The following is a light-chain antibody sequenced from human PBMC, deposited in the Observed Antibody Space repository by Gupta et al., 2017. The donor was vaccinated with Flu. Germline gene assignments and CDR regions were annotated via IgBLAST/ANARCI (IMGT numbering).Light chain of an antibody. CDR2: DAS. CDR3: QKHGNWPIT. V-gene: IGKV3-11*01. Sequence: EIVSIQSPATMCLSQRERATLPGRASHSVSSYVAWYQQKPGQAPRLLIYDASNRATGIPARFSGSGSGTDFTLTISSLEPDDFAFYYCQKHGNWPITFGQGTRLEI. J-gene: IGKJ5*01. CDR1: HSVSSY.